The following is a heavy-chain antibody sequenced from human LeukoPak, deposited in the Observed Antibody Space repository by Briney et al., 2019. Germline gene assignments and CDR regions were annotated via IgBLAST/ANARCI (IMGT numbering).Heavy chain of an antibody. Sequence: SETLSLTCAVYGGSFSGYYWSWIRQPPGKGLEWIGEINHSGSTNYNPSLKSRITISVDTSKNQFSLKLSSVTAADTAVYYCARVGTGGYYYYYMDVWGKGTTVTVSS. V-gene: IGHV4-34*01. D-gene: IGHD2-8*02. J-gene: IGHJ6*03. CDR1: GGSFSGYY. CDR3: ARVGTGGYYYYYMDV. CDR2: INHSGST.